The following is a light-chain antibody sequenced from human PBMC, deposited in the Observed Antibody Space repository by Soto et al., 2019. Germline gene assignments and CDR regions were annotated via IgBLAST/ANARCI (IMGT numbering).Light chain of an antibody. J-gene: IGKJ1*01. Sequence: DIQLTQSPPTLAASVGDRVTITCRASQSIRYYLAWYQQMPGKAPKLLIYGASSLQSGVPSRFSGSGSGTEFTLTISSLQPDDFATYFCQHHNSYSHTFGQGTNVDFK. CDR1: QSIRYY. V-gene: IGKV1-5*01. CDR3: QHHNSYSHT. CDR2: GAS.